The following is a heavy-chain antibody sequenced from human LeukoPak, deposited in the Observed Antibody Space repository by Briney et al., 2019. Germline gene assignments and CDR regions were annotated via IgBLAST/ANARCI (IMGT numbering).Heavy chain of an antibody. CDR1: GYSFTSYW. J-gene: IGHJ4*02. V-gene: IGHV5-51*01. D-gene: IGHD2-2*01. CDR2: IYPGDSDT. CDR3: ARHCYSTNCYD. Sequence: GESLKISCKGSGYSFTSYWIGWVRQMPGKGLEWMAIIYPGDSDTRYSPSFQGQVTISADKSISTAYLQWSSLKASDTAIYYCARHCYSTNCYDLGQGTLVTVSS.